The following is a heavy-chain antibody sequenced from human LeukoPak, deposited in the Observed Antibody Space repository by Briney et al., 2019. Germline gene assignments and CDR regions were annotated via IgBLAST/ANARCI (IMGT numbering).Heavy chain of an antibody. Sequence: SQTLSLTCTVSGGSISSGGYYWSWIRPPPGKALEWIGYIYYSGRTYYNPSLKSRATISVDTSKNQFSLKLSSVTAAATAVYYCERAGAAGTPNWFNPGAREPWSPSPQ. D-gene: IGHD6-13*01. J-gene: IGHJ5*02. V-gene: IGHV4-31*03. CDR1: GGSISSGGYY. CDR2: IYYSGRT. CDR3: ERAGAAGTPNWFNP.